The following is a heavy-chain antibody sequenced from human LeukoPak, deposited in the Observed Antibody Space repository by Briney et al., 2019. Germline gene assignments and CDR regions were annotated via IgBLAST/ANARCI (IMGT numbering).Heavy chain of an antibody. V-gene: IGHV4-34*01. J-gene: IGHJ6*03. CDR3: ARGPYYYDSSGYYYYYYYYMDV. D-gene: IGHD3-22*01. Sequence: KPSETLSLTCAVYGGSFSGYYWSWIRQPPGKGLEWIGEIHQSGSTNYNPSLKSRVTISVDTSKNQFSLKLSSVTAADTAVYYCARGPYYYDSSGYYYYYYYYMDVWGKGTTVTVSS. CDR2: IHQSGST. CDR1: GGSFSGYY.